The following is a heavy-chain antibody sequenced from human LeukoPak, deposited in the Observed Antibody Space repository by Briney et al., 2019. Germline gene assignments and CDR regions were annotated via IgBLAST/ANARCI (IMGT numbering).Heavy chain of an antibody. CDR2: IYTSGST. CDR1: SGSISSGSYY. V-gene: IGHV4-61*02. Sequence: SETLSLTCTVSSGSISSGSYYWSWIRQPAGKGLEWIGRIYTSGSTNYNPSLKSRVTISVDTSKNQFSLKLSSVTAADTAVYYCARGPVARLYYYYYMDVWGKGTTVTVSS. D-gene: IGHD2-21*01. J-gene: IGHJ6*03. CDR3: ARGPVARLYYYYYMDV.